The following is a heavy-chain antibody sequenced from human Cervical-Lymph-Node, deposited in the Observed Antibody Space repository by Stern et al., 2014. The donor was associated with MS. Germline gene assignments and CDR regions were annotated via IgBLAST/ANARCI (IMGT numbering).Heavy chain of an antibody. Sequence: QVQLQESGPGLVRPSETLSLTCSVTGGSINSYYWSFIRQPPGKGLEWVGYIYYPGTTAYNPSLKSRLTISVDTSKNLFSLKLTSVTAADTAVYYCARLRYGGSLIFDLWGQGVLVTVSS. V-gene: IGHV4-59*01. J-gene: IGHJ4*02. CDR1: GGSINSYY. CDR2: IYYPGTT. CDR3: ARLRYGGSLIFDL. D-gene: IGHD4-23*01.